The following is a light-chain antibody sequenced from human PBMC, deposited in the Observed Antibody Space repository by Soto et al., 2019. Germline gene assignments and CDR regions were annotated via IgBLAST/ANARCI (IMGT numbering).Light chain of an antibody. CDR2: EDT. CDR1: SSNVGTYHL. CDR3: SSYEDTSASWV. Sequence: QSVLTQPASVSDSPGQSITISCTGTSSNVGTYHLVSWYQLHPGKAPKLIIYEDTKRPSGVSGRFSGSKSGNTASLTIYGLQPEDEADYFCSSYEDTSASWVFGGGTKLTVL. V-gene: IGLV2-23*01. J-gene: IGLJ3*02.